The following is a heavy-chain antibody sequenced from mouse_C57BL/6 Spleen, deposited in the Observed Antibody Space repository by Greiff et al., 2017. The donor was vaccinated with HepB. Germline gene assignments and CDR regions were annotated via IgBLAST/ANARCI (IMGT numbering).Heavy chain of an antibody. D-gene: IGHD1-1*01. V-gene: IGHV14-4*01. CDR1: GFNIKDDY. J-gene: IGHJ2*01. Sequence: EVQRVESGAELVRPGASVKLSCTASGFNIKDDYMHWVKQRPEQGLEWIGWIDPENGDTEYASKFQGKATITADTSSTTAYLQLSSLTSEDTAVYYCTSNYGSIYFDYWGQCTTLTVAS. CDR2: IDPENGDT. CDR3: TSNYGSIYFDY.